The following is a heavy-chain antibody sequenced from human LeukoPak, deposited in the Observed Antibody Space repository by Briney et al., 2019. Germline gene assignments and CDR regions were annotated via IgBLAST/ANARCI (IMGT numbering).Heavy chain of an antibody. CDR2: ISGSGGST. D-gene: IGHD3-10*01. CDR1: GFTFSSYA. Sequence: GGSLRLSCAASGFTFSSYAMSWVRQAPGKGLEWVSAISGSGGSTYYADSVKDRFTISRDNSKNTLYLQMNSLRAEDTAVYYCAKKLYGSGSYLYYYYYGMDVWGQGTTVTVSS. J-gene: IGHJ6*02. CDR3: AKKLYGSGSYLYYYYYGMDV. V-gene: IGHV3-23*01.